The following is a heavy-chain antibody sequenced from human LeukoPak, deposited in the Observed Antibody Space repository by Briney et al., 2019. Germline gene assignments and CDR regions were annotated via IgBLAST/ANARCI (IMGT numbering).Heavy chain of an antibody. Sequence: PSETLSLTCAVSGGSISSGGYYWSWIRQPPGKGLEWIGYIYDSGSTKYNPSLKSRVTISVDTSKNQFSLNLTSVTAADTAVYYCARRSAYGSGWNYWGQGTLVTVSS. V-gene: IGHV4-61*08. CDR3: ARRSAYGSGWNY. CDR1: GGSISSGGYY. CDR2: IYDSGST. D-gene: IGHD6-19*01. J-gene: IGHJ4*02.